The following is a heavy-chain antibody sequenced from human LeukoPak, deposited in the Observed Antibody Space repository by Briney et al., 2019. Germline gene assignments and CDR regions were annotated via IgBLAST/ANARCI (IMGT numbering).Heavy chain of an antibody. V-gene: IGHV4-34*01. CDR2: INHSGST. CDR1: GGSFSGYY. D-gene: IGHD3-9*01. J-gene: IGHJ4*02. CDR3: AGLSYYDILTGYYRGTGNYFDY. Sequence: PSETLSLTCAVYGGSFSGYYWSWIRQPPGKGLEWIGEINHSGSTNYNPSLKSRVTISVDTSKNQFSLKLSSVTAAGTAVYCCAGLSYYDILTGYYRGTGNYFDYWGQGTLVTVSS.